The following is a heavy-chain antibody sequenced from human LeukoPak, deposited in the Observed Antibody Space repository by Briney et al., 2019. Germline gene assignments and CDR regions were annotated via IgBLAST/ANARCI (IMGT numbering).Heavy chain of an antibody. CDR2: IYYSGST. CDR1: GGSISSSSYY. D-gene: IGHD3-10*01. J-gene: IGHJ6*03. CDR3: ARDSPPLLWFGESYYYYYMDV. V-gene: IGHV4-39*07. Sequence: SETLSLTCTVSGGSISSSSYYWGWIRQPPGKGLEWIGSIYYSGSTYYNPPLKSRVTISVDTSKNQFSLKLSSVTAADTAVYYCARDSPPLLWFGESYYYYYMDVWGKGTTVTISS.